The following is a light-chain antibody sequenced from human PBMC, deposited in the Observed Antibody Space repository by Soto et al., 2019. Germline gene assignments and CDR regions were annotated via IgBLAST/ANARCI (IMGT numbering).Light chain of an antibody. CDR3: RSFTRSTTYV. J-gene: IGLJ1*01. V-gene: IGLV2-14*02. CDR2: DVS. Sequence: QSVLTQPASMSGSPGQSIAISCTGTSSDVGSHDLVSWYQQHPGKVPKLIIYDVSSRPSGVSNRFSGSKSGNTASLTISGLQAEVEADYYSRSFTRSTTYVFGTGTKVTVL. CDR1: SSDVGSHDL.